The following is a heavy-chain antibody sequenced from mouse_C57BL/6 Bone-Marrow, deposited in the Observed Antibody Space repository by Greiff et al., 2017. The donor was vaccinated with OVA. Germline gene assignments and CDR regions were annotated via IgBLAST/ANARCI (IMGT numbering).Heavy chain of an antibody. V-gene: IGHV1-15*01. Sequence: QVQLQQSGAELVRPGASVTLSCKASGYTFTDYEMHWVKQTPVHGLEWIGAIDPETGGTAYNQKFKGKAILTADKSSSTAYMELRSLTSEDSAVYYCTRRDLLLRYWGQGTTLTVSS. CDR3: TRRDLLLRY. CDR1: GYTFTDYE. CDR2: IDPETGGT. D-gene: IGHD1-1*01. J-gene: IGHJ2*01.